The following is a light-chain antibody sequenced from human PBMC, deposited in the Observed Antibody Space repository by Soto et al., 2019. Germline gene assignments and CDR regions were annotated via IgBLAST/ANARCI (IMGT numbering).Light chain of an antibody. Sequence: QPVLTQPPSVSGAPGQRVTISCTGSSSNIGAGYDVHWYQQLPGTAPKLLIYGNSNRPSGVPDRFSGSKSGTSASLAITGVQAEDEADYYCQSYDRSLSGSVFGGGTKVTVL. V-gene: IGLV1-40*01. CDR3: QSYDRSLSGSV. J-gene: IGLJ2*01. CDR2: GNS. CDR1: SSNIGAGYD.